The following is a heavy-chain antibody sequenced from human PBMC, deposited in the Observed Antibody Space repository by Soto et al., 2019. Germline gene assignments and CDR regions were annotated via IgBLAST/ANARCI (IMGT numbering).Heavy chain of an antibody. CDR1: GGSFSGFY. V-gene: IGHV4-34*02. D-gene: IGHD2-21*02. CDR2: INHSGTI. J-gene: IGHJ6*02. Sequence: QVQIQQWGAGLLKPSEPLSLTCAVSGGSFSGFYWTWIRQPPGEGLEWIGEINHSGTINFTPSLRSRLTISLDSSKKHFSLKLTSLTAADAAVYYCARADRTLVTSYGLDVWGQGTTVTVSS. CDR3: ARADRTLVTSYGLDV.